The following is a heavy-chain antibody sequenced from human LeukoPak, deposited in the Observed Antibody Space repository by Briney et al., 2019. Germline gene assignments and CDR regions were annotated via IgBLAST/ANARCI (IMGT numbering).Heavy chain of an antibody. D-gene: IGHD1-20*01. Sequence: SETLSLTCAVSGGSISSGGYSWSWLRQPPGKGLEWIGYIYHSGSTYYNPSLKSRVTISVDRSKNQFSLKLSSVTAADTAVYYCARHNWNDSGFDYWGQGTLVTVSS. CDR1: GGSISSGGYS. J-gene: IGHJ4*02. CDR3: ARHNWNDSGFDY. V-gene: IGHV4-30-2*01. CDR2: IYHSGST.